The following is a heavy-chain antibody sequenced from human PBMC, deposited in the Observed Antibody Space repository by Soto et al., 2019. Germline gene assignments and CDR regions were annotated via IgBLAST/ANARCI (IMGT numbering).Heavy chain of an antibody. CDR1: GGAFRSYF. CDR2: IHSSGKS. V-gene: IGHV4-59*01. J-gene: IGHJ5*02. CDR3: ARDDPFDP. Sequence: QVRLQESGPQLVKPSATLSLTYTVSGGAFRSYFWSWIRQPPGKGLEWIGNIHSSGKSNYNPSFKSRVSMSIDPSKNQFSVRLTSVTAADTAVYFCARDDPFDPWGQGILVTVSS.